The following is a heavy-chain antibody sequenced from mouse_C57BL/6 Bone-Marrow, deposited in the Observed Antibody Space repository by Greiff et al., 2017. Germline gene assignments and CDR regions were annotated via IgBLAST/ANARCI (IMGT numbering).Heavy chain of an antibody. CDR2: IAPAHGNT. D-gene: IGHD1-1*01. J-gene: IGHJ2*01. V-gene: IGHV14-3*01. CDR1: GFTIKNTY. CDR3: ASMGGSSGY. Sequence: EVQLQQSVAELVRPGASVKLSCTASGFTIKNTYMHWVKQRPEQGLEWIGRIAPAHGNTKYAPKFQGKATIAADTSSDTAYLQRSSLTYEDTAIYYCASMGGSSGYWGQGTTLTVSS.